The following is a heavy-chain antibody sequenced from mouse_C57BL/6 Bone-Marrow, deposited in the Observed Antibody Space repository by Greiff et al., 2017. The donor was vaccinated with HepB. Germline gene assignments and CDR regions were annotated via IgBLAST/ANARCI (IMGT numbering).Heavy chain of an antibody. CDR2: IYPRSGNT. D-gene: IGHD1-1*01. CDR1: GYTFTSYG. Sequence: VQLQESGAELVRPGASVKLSCKASGYTFTSYGISWVKQRTGQGLEWIGEIYPRSGNTYYNEKFKGKATLTADKSSSTAYMELRSLTSEDSAVYFCARGLITTVVARPEFAYWGQGTLVTVSA. J-gene: IGHJ3*01. CDR3: ARGLITTVVARPEFAY. V-gene: IGHV1-81*01.